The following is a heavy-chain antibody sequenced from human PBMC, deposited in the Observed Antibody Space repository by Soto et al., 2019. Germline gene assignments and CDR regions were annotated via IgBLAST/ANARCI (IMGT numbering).Heavy chain of an antibody. CDR2: ISSYNGNT. J-gene: IGHJ5*02. Sequence: ASVKVSCKASGYTFNTYGINWVRQAPGQSLEWMGLISSYNGNTNYAQKFQGRVTMTTDTSTSTAYLELRSLRSDDTAVYYCARESIKGNEDWFDPWGQGTLVTVSS. CDR1: GYTFNTYG. V-gene: IGHV1-18*01. CDR3: ARESIKGNEDWFDP. D-gene: IGHD6-6*01.